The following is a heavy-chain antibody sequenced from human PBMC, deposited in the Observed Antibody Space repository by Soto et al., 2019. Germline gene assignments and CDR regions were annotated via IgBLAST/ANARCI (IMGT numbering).Heavy chain of an antibody. D-gene: IGHD1-7*01. CDR2: ITYDGSNK. Sequence: GSLRLSCQASGFNFDNYGMHWVRQAPGKGLEWVAVITYDGSNKYYADSVKGRFTISRDNSKNTLSLHLNTLKPEDTAVYHCAKDRVGGTFYTPLGFWGQGTLVTVSS. CDR3: AKDRVGGTFYTPLGF. V-gene: IGHV3-30*18. J-gene: IGHJ4*02. CDR1: GFNFDNYG.